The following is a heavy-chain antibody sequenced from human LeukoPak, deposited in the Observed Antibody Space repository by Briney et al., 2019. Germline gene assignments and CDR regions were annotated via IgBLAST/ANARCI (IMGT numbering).Heavy chain of an antibody. CDR3: ARLGPGSHNAFDI. Sequence: PSETLSLTCTVSGGSISRSSYHWGWIRQPPGKGLEWIASIYYSGSTYYNSSLKSRVTISVDTSKNQFSLKLSSVTAADTAVYYCARLGPGSHNAFDIWGQGTMVAVSS. J-gene: IGHJ3*02. D-gene: IGHD3/OR15-3a*01. V-gene: IGHV4-39*01. CDR1: GGSISRSSYH. CDR2: IYYSGST.